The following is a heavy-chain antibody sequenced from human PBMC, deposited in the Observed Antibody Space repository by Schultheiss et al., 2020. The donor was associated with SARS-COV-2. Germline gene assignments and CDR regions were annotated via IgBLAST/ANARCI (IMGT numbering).Heavy chain of an antibody. CDR2: ISGSGGST. D-gene: IGHD3-9*01. V-gene: IGHV3-23*01. CDR3: AKHYDILTGYYYYGMDV. CDR1: GFTFSSYA. J-gene: IGHJ6*02. Sequence: GGSLRLSCAASGFTFSSYAMSWVRQAPGKGLEWVSAISGSGGSTYYADSVKGRFTISRDNSKNTLYLQMNGLRAEDTAVYYCAKHYDILTGYYYYGMDVWGQGTTVTVSS.